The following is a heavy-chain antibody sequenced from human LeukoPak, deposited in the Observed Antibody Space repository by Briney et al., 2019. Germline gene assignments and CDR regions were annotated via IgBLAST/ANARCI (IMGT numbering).Heavy chain of an antibody. V-gene: IGHV3-7*01. Sequence: GGSLRLSCEASGFTFNNYWMSWFRQAPGKGLEWVANIKQDESEKNYVDSVKGRFTISRDNVKNSLYLQLNTLRVEDAAVYYCARRYSSSSETDFDYWGQGTLVTVSS. CDR2: IKQDESEK. CDR1: GFTFNNYW. J-gene: IGHJ4*02. D-gene: IGHD6-6*01. CDR3: ARRYSSSSETDFDY.